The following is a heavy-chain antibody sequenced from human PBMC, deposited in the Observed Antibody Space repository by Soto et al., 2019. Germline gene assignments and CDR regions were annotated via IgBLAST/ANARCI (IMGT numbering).Heavy chain of an antibody. Sequence: EVQLVESGGGLVQPGGSLRLSCAVSGFSFSTYWMNWVRQAPGKGLEWVANIKQDVSKTYYVDSVKGRFTISTDNAKNSLYLQMTSLRAEDTAQYYCARDRGSKWGQGTLVTVSS. D-gene: IGHD3-10*01. V-gene: IGHV3-7*04. CDR1: GFSFSTYW. CDR2: IKQDVSKT. CDR3: ARDRGSK. J-gene: IGHJ4*02.